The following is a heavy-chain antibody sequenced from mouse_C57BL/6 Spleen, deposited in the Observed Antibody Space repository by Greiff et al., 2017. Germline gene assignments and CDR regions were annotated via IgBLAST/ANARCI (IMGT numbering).Heavy chain of an antibody. CDR1: GYTFTSYW. V-gene: IGHV1-64*01. J-gene: IGHJ4*01. CDR2: IHPNSGST. D-gene: IGHD1-1*01. CDR3: ARTLVAHYYAMDY. Sequence: QVQLQQPGAELVKPGASVKLSCKASGYTFTSYWMHWVKQRPGQGLEWIGMIHPNSGSTNYNEKFKSKATLTVDKSSSTAYMQLSSLTSEDSAVYYCARTLVAHYYAMDYWGQGTSVTVSS.